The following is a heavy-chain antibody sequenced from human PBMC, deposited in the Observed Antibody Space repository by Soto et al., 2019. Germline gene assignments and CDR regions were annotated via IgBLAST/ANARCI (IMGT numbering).Heavy chain of an antibody. Sequence: QVQLVESGGGLVKPGGSLRLSCAASGFTFSDYYMSWIRQAPGKGLEWVSYISSSSSYTNYADSVKGRFTISRDNAKNSLYLQMNSLRAEDTAVYYCARDGYTRAGYYYGMDVWGQGTTVTVSS. J-gene: IGHJ6*02. D-gene: IGHD1-1*01. CDR1: GFTFSDYY. CDR2: ISSSSSYT. CDR3: ARDGYTRAGYYYGMDV. V-gene: IGHV3-11*06.